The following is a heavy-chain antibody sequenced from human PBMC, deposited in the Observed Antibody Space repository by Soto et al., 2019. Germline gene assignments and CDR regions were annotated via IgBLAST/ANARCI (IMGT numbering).Heavy chain of an antibody. V-gene: IGHV3-48*02. CDR3: ARAFCSSYQLLYFAFDI. CDR1: GFTFSSYS. J-gene: IGHJ3*02. CDR2: ISSSSSTI. Sequence: EVQLVESGGGLVQPGGSLRLSCAASGFTFSSYSMNWVRQAPGKGLEWVSYISSSSSTIYYADSVKGRFTISRDNAKNSLYLQMNSLRDEDTAVYYCARAFCSSYQLLYFAFDIWGQGTMVTVSS. D-gene: IGHD2-2*02.